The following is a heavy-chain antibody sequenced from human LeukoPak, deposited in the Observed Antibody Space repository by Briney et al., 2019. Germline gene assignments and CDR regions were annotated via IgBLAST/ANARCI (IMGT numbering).Heavy chain of an antibody. Sequence: GGSLRLSCAASGFTFSSYGMNWVRQAPGKGLEWVSSISSSSNYIYYADSVKDRFTISRDNAKNSLYLQMNSLRAEDTALYYCARDRTITYSSSWYWFDPWGQGTLVTVSS. J-gene: IGHJ5*02. CDR3: ARDRTITYSSSWYWFDP. D-gene: IGHD6-13*01. CDR2: ISSSSNYI. CDR1: GFTFSSYG. V-gene: IGHV3-21*04.